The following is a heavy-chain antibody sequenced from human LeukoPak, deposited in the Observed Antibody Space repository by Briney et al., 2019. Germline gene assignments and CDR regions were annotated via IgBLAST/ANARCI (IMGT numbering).Heavy chain of an antibody. CDR1: GVSFSGYY. J-gene: IGHJ6*03. CDR2: MNASGST. Sequence: SETLSLTCAVYGVSFSGYYRTWVRQTTEKGLEWVGEMNASGSTSYNPSLKSRVTISLDTSKNQFSLKLSSVTAADTAVYYCARGRQDVAMIVVVMTAVSYYLDVWGKGTTVTVS. D-gene: IGHD3-22*01. V-gene: IGHV4-34*01. CDR3: ARGRQDVAMIVVVMTAVSYYLDV.